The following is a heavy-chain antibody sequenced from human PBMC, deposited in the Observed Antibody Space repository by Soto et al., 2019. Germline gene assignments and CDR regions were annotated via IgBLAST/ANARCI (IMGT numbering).Heavy chain of an antibody. CDR3: AKGRTIAVPEGS. J-gene: IGHJ5*02. V-gene: IGHV1-18*01. Sequence: QVQLVQSGPEMKKPGASVKVSCKGSGFIFTNYGFNWVRQAPGQGLEWVGWVSAANGYTRSAQKFQDRLIMTTDSSTNTSYMELRGLRPDDTALYYCAKGRTIAVPEGSWGQGTLVTVSS. CDR1: GFIFTNYG. D-gene: IGHD6-19*01. CDR2: VSAANGYT.